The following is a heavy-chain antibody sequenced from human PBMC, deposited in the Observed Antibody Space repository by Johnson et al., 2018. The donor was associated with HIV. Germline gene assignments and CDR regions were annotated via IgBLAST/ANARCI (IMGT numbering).Heavy chain of an antibody. V-gene: IGHV3-66*01. D-gene: IGHD3-10*01. J-gene: IGHJ3*02. Sequence: MQLVESGGGLVKPGGSLRLSCAASGFTVGTKYMSWIRQAPGKGLEWVSVIYSGGSTYYADSVKGRFTISRDNSKNTVYLQMNSLRGEDTAVYYCARDRGLDAFDIWGQGTMVTVSS. CDR2: IYSGGST. CDR1: GFTVGTKY. CDR3: ARDRGLDAFDI.